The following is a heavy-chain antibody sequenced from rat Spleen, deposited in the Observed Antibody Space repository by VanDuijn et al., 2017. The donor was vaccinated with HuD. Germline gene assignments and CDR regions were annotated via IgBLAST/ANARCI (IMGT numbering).Heavy chain of an antibody. CDR2: IWNVGGT. J-gene: IGHJ3*01. CDR3: ARDENGYINLWFAY. V-gene: IGHV2-41*01. Sequence: QVQLKESGPGLVQSSQTLSLTCTVAGFSLTSYNVHWVRQPPGKGLEWMGLIWNVGGTRYNSSLKSRLSISKDTSKSQVFLKMNSLQTEDTATYYCARDENGYINLWFAYWGQGTLVTVSS. CDR1: GFSLTSYN. D-gene: IGHD1-4*01.